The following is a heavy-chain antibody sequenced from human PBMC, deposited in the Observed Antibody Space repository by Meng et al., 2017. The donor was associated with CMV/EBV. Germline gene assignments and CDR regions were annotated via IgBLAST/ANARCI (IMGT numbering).Heavy chain of an antibody. CDR2: INPNSGGT. J-gene: IGHJ6*02. CDR3: ARGDSGSYRYYGMDV. D-gene: IGHD1-26*01. Sequence: ASVKVSCKASGYTFTGYYMHWVQQAPGQGLEWMGWINPNSGGTNYAQKFQGRVTMTRDTSISTAYMELSRLRSDDTAVYYCARGDSGSYRYYGMDVWGQGTTVTVSS. V-gene: IGHV1-2*02. CDR1: GYTFTGYY.